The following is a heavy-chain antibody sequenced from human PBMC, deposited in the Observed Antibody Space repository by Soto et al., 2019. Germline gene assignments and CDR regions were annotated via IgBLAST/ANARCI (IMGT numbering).Heavy chain of an antibody. CDR1: GVSISSYF. D-gene: IGHD3-16*02. V-gene: IGHV4-59*01. CDR3: ARIGGYHGPLDY. Sequence: SETLSLTCSVSGVSISSYFWSWIRQPPGRGLEWIGYTYHRGNTNYSPSLKSRVAISLDTSENQFSLKVSSVTAADTAVYYCARIGGYHGPLDYWGQGTPVTVSS. J-gene: IGHJ4*02. CDR2: TYHRGNT.